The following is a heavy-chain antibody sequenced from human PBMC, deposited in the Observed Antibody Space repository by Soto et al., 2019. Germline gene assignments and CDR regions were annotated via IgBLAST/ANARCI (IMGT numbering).Heavy chain of an antibody. CDR1: GFTFSSYS. CDR3: ARGGVDIVVVVAAWNVAFDAFDI. CDR2: ISSSSSYI. V-gene: IGHV3-21*01. D-gene: IGHD2-15*01. Sequence: GGSLRLSCAASGFTFSSYSMNWVRQAPGKGLEWVSSISSSSSYIYYADSVKGRFTISRDNAKNSLYLQMNSLRAEDTAVYYCARGGVDIVVVVAAWNVAFDAFDIWGQGTMVTVSS. J-gene: IGHJ3*02.